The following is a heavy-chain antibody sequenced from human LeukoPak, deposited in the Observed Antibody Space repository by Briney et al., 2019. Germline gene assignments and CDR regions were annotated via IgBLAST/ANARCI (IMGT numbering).Heavy chain of an antibody. V-gene: IGHV5-51*01. D-gene: IGHD4-17*01. Sequence: GESLKISCKGSGYSFTSYWIGWVRQMPGKGLEWMGIIYPGDSDTRYSPSFQGQVTISADKSISTAYLQWSSLKASHTAMYYCARCGGAGDYGNYFDYWGQGTLVTVSS. CDR1: GYSFTSYW. CDR2: IYPGDSDT. J-gene: IGHJ4*02. CDR3: ARCGGAGDYGNYFDY.